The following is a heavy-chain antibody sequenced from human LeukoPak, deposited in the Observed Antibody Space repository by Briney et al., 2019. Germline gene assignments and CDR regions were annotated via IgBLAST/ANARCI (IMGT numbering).Heavy chain of an antibody. J-gene: IGHJ6*03. CDR2: ISYSGST. CDR1: GGSISSSDFY. V-gene: IGHV4-39*07. D-gene: IGHD1-20*01. CDR3: ASRLITGIHYYYYYMDV. Sequence: SETLSLTCTVSGGSISSSDFYWGWIRQPPGKGLEWIGIISYSGSTNYNPSLKSRVTISVDTSKNQFSLKLSSVTAADTAVYYCASRLITGIHYYYYYMDVWGKGTTVTVSS.